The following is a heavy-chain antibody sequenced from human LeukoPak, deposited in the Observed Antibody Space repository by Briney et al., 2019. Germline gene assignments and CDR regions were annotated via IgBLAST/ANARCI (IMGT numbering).Heavy chain of an antibody. CDR1: GFTFSSYG. CDR3: ARRAKYWERPDPRGWAFDI. V-gene: IGHV3-30*02. D-gene: IGHD2/OR15-2a*01. J-gene: IGHJ3*02. CDR2: IRYDGSNK. Sequence: GGSLRLSCAASGFTFSSYGMHWVRQAPGKGLEWVAFIRYDGSNKYYADSVKGRFTISRDNSKNTLYLQMNSLRAEDTAVYYCARRAKYWERPDPRGWAFDIWGQGTMVTVSS.